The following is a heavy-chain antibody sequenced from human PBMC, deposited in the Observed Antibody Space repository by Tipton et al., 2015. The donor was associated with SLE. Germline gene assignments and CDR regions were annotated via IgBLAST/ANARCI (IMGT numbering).Heavy chain of an antibody. CDR1: GYTFTGYY. J-gene: IGHJ4*02. D-gene: IGHD4-17*01. CDR3: ARDPTLRAEDYFDY. CDR2: INPNSGGT. V-gene: IGHV1-2*02. Sequence: QLVQSGAEVKKPGASVKVSCKATGYTFTGYYMHWVRQAPGQGLEWMGWINPNSGGTNYAQKFQGRVTMTRDTSISTAYMELSRLRSDDTAVYYCARDPTLRAEDYFDYWGQGTLVTVSS.